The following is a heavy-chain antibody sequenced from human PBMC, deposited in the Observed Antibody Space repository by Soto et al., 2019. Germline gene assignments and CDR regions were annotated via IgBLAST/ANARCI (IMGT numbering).Heavy chain of an antibody. J-gene: IGHJ3*01. CDR2: ISYDGSNK. CDR3: ARSIQPYDALDL. CDR1: GFTFSSYA. Sequence: QVQLVESGGGVVQPGRSLRLSCAASGFTFSSYAMHWVRQAPGKGLEWVAVISYDGSNKYYADSVKGRFTISRDNSKNALYLQMNGLRAEDTAVYYCARSIQPYDALDLWGQGTMVTVSS. D-gene: IGHD2-2*01. V-gene: IGHV3-30-3*01.